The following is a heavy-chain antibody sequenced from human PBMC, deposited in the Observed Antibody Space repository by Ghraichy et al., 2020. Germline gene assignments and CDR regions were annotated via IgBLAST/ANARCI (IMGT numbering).Heavy chain of an antibody. CDR3: ARVALGRTSPSYGHYDY. CDR2: ISSSSSTI. D-gene: IGHD5-18*01. Sequence: GGSLRLSCAASGFTFSSYSMNWVRQAPGKGLEWVSYISSSSSTIYYADSVKGRFTISRDNAKNSLYLQMNSLRDEDTAVYYCARVALGRTSPSYGHYDYWGQGTLVTVSS. CDR1: GFTFSSYS. V-gene: IGHV3-48*02. J-gene: IGHJ4*02.